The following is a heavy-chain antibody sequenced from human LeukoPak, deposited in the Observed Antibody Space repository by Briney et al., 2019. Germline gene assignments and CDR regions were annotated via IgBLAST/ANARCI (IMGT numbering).Heavy chain of an antibody. CDR3: ARYSSGWYYDSGYYFDY. J-gene: IGHJ4*02. Sequence: SETLSLTCAVYGGSFSGYYWSWIRQPPGKGLEWIGEINHSGSTNYNPSLKSRVTISVDTSKNQFSLKLSPVTAADTAVYYCARYSSGWYYDSGYYFDYWGQGTLVTVSS. CDR2: INHSGST. V-gene: IGHV4-34*01. D-gene: IGHD6-19*01. CDR1: GGSFSGYY.